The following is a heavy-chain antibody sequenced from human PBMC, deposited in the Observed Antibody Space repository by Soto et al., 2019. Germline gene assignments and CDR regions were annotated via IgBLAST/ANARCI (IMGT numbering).Heavy chain of an antibody. CDR3: ARDSMYYYGSGSYYNDY. CDR1: GGSISSSSYY. Sequence: SETLSLTCTVSGGSISSSSYYWGWIRQPPGKGLEWIGSIYYSGSTYYNPSLKSRVTISVDTSKNQFSLKLSSVTAADTAVYYCARDSMYYYGSGSYYNDYWGQGTLVTVSS. CDR2: IYYSGST. D-gene: IGHD3-10*01. V-gene: IGHV4-39*07. J-gene: IGHJ4*02.